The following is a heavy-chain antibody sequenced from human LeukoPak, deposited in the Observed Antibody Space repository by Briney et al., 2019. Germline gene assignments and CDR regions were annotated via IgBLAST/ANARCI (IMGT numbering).Heavy chain of an antibody. Sequence: PGGSLRLSCEASGFTFKYYGMHWVRQAPGKGLEWVAVISSDGSNQDYADSMKGRFTVSRDNSKNTLHLQMNSLSPEDTAVYYCAREGYGSSTSWGYFDYWGQGILVTVSS. CDR1: GFTFKYYG. CDR3: AREGYGSSTSWGYFDY. D-gene: IGHD6-13*01. CDR2: ISSDGSNQ. V-gene: IGHV3-30*03. J-gene: IGHJ4*02.